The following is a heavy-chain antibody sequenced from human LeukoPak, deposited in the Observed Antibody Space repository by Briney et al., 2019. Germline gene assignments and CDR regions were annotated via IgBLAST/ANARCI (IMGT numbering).Heavy chain of an antibody. CDR3: ASNPAQYYYGSGSPDWYFDL. V-gene: IGHV4-59*01. D-gene: IGHD3-10*01. CDR2: IYYSGST. J-gene: IGHJ2*01. Sequence: SETLSLTCTVSGGSISSYYWSWIRQPPGKGLEWIGYIYYSGSTNYNPSLKSRVTISVDTSKNQFSLKLSSVTAADTAVYYCASNPAQYYYGSGSPDWYFDLWGRGTLVTVSS. CDR1: GGSISSYY.